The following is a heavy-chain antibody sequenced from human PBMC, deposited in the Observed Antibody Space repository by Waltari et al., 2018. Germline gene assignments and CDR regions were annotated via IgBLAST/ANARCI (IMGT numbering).Heavy chain of an antibody. D-gene: IGHD2-2*01. V-gene: IGHV4-61*03. CDR2: IYDSGSA. J-gene: IGHJ4*02. CDR3: ARWTGYCSRASCHLYFDY. CDR1: GDSVTHGHYY. Sequence: QLQLQESGPGLVKPSDTLSLTCIVPGDSVTHGHYYWSWIRQPPGKGLEWIGYIYDSGSADYTPSLKSRLTMSVDTSKNHFSLRLRSVTAADTAVYYCARWTGYCSRASCHLYFDYWGQGTLVTVSA.